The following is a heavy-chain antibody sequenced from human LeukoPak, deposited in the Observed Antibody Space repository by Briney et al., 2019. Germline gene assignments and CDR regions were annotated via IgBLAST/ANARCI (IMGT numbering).Heavy chain of an antibody. CDR1: GGTFSSYA. J-gene: IGHJ6*02. D-gene: IGHD2-2*01. CDR2: IIPILGIA. V-gene: IGHV1-69*04. Sequence: SVTVSYKASGGTFSSYAISWVRPAPGQGLAWMGRIIPILGIANYAQKLQGRVTMTTDTSTSTAYMELRSLRSDDTAVYYCARDGGYCSSTSCYVAPREYGMDVWGQGTTVTVSS. CDR3: ARDGGYCSSTSCYVAPREYGMDV.